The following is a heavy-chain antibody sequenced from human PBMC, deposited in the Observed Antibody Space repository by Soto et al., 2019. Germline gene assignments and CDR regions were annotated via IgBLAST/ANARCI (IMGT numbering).Heavy chain of an antibody. J-gene: IGHJ5*01. Sequence: ETLSLSCTVAGGSISSYYWSWIRQPAGKGLEWIGLIYTSGSTNYNPSLKSRVTMSVDTSKNQFSLKLSSVTAADTAVYYCERDSRGGGFDSWGQGTLVTVSS. V-gene: IGHV4-4*07. CDR1: GGSISSYY. CDR2: IYTSGST. CDR3: ERDSRGGGFDS. D-gene: IGHD3-16*01.